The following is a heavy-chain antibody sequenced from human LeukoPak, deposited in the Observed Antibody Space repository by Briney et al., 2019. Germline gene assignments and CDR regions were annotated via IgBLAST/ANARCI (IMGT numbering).Heavy chain of an antibody. CDR1: GGSISSSSYY. V-gene: IGHV4-39*02. J-gene: IGHJ4*02. CDR3: ARDLGYSSGWYEGGHFDF. CDR2: IYYSGRT. D-gene: IGHD6-19*01. Sequence: PSETLSLTCSVSGGSISSSSYYWGWIRQPPGKGLEWIGSIYYSGRTYYNLSLKSRVTISVDMSKNQFSLKLSSVTAADSGVYYCARDLGYSSGWYEGGHFDFWGQGTLVTVSS.